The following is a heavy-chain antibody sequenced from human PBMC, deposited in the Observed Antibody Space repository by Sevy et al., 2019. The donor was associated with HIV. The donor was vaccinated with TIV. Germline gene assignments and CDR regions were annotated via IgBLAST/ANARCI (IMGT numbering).Heavy chain of an antibody. D-gene: IGHD2-2*02. CDR2: INPNSGGT. V-gene: IGHV1-2*02. CDR1: GYTFTGYY. CDR3: ARDLGTGYCSSTSCYKSYGMDV. Sequence: ASVKVSCKASGYTFTGYYMHWVRQAPGQGLEWMGWINPNSGGTNYAQKFQGRVTMTRDTSISTAYMELSRLRSDDTAVYYCARDLGTGYCSSTSCYKSYGMDVWGQGTMVTVSS. J-gene: IGHJ6*02.